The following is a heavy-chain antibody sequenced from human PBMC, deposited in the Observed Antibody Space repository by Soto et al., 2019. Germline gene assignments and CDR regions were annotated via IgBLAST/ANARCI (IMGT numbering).Heavy chain of an antibody. CDR2: INPILSMS. J-gene: IGHJ4*02. CDR1: GDTFTFYS. D-gene: IGHD3-10*01. CDR3: ATSYGSGSTHFDY. V-gene: IGHV1-69*02. Sequence: QVQLVQSGAEVKRPGSSVKVSCKASGDTFTFYSINWVRQAPGLGLEWMGRINPILSMSNYAQRFQGRVTMTADKSTSTAYMELSSLRSDDTAIYYCATSYGSGSTHFDYWGQGTLVSVS.